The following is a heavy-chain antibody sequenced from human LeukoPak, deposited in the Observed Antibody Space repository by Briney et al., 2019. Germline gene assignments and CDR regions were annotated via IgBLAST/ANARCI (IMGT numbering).Heavy chain of an antibody. CDR3: AKGHYYDPDNWFDP. D-gene: IGHD3-22*01. CDR1: GLTFSSYA. J-gene: IGHJ5*02. CDR2: ISGSGGST. V-gene: IGHV3-23*01. Sequence: PGGSLRLSCAASGLTFSSYAMSWVRQAPGKGLEWVSAISGSGGSTYYADSVKGRFTISRDNSKNTLYLQMNSLRAEDTAVYYCAKGHYYDPDNWFDPWGQGTLVTVSS.